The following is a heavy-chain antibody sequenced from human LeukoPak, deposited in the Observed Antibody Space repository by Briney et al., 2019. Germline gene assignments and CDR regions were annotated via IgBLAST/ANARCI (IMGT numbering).Heavy chain of an antibody. J-gene: IGHJ4*02. CDR3: ARLVNGGNSVWYYFDY. CDR2: IKQDGSEK. CDR1: GFTFSSYW. V-gene: IGHV3-7*01. Sequence: AGGSLRLSCAASGFTFSSYWMNWVRQAPGKRLEWVANIKQDGSEKYYVDSVKGRFTISRDNANNSLYLQMNSLRAEDTAVYYCARLVNGGNSVWYYFDYWGQGTLVTVSS. D-gene: IGHD4-23*01.